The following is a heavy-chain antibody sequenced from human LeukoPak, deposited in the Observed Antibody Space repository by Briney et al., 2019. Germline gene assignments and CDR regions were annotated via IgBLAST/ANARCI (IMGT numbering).Heavy chain of an antibody. V-gene: IGHV3-15*01. D-gene: IGHD3/OR15-3a*01. J-gene: IGHJ4*02. Sequence: GGSLRLSCAASGFTFSSYAMSWVRQAPGKGLEWVGRIKRKTDGETTDYAAPVKGRFSISRDDSENTLYLLMNSLKTEDTGVYYCVTDSYDLWGRGTLVTVSS. CDR1: GFTFSSYA. CDR2: IKRKTDGETT. CDR3: VTDSYDL.